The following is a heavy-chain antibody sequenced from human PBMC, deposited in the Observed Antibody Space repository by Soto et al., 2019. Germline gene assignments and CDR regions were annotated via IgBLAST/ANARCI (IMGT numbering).Heavy chain of an antibody. D-gene: IGHD2-2*01. J-gene: IGHJ4*02. Sequence: QVRLVQCGAEVKKPGSSVKVCCKASGGTFSSYTISWVRQAPAQGREWMGRIIPILGIANYAQKFQGRVTITADKPTRTAYMDLSSLRSKATAVYYCARDHHCSSTSSQFEYWGQGSLVTVSS. CDR2: IIPILGIA. CDR3: ARDHHCSSTSSQFEY. CDR1: GGTFSSYT. V-gene: IGHV1-69*08.